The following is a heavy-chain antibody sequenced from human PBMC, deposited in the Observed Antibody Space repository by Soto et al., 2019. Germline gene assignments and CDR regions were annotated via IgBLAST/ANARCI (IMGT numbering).Heavy chain of an antibody. CDR1: GGSISSGGYY. Sequence: PSETLSLTCTVSGGSISSGGYYWSWIRQHPGKGLEWIGYIYYSGSTYYNPSLKSRVTISVDTSKNQFSLKLSSVTAADTAVYYCAREGAGYYYDSSGYFSGLFDYWGQGTLVTVSS. CDR3: AREGAGYYYDSSGYFSGLFDY. D-gene: IGHD3-22*01. CDR2: IYYSGST. V-gene: IGHV4-31*02. J-gene: IGHJ4*02.